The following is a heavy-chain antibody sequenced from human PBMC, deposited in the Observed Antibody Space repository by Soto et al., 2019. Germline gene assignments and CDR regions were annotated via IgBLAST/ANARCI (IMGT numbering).Heavy chain of an antibody. D-gene: IGHD6-6*01. Sequence: ASVKVSCKASGYTFTSYGISWVRQAPGQGLEWMGWISAYNGNANYAQKLQGRVTMTTDTSTSTAYMELRSLRSDDTAVYYCARDRALARIAAHLGYYYYGMDVWGQGTTVTVSS. CDR2: ISAYNGNA. CDR3: ARDRALARIAAHLGYYYYGMDV. CDR1: GYTFTSYG. J-gene: IGHJ6*02. V-gene: IGHV1-18*04.